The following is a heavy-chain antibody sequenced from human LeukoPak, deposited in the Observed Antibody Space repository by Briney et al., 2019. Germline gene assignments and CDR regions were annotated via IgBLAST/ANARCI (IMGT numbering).Heavy chain of an antibody. J-gene: IGHJ4*02. CDR2: IFYAGST. V-gene: IGHV4-39*01. CDR3: ARHSPIYDSSGYHYFDY. D-gene: IGHD3-22*01. CDR1: GGSINRSTYY. Sequence: ETLSLTCTVSGGSINRSTYYWGWIRQPPGKGLEWIGSIFYAGSTYYNPSLKSRVTISVDTSKNQFSLTLGSVTAADTAVYYCARHSPIYDSSGYHYFDYWGQGTLVTVSS.